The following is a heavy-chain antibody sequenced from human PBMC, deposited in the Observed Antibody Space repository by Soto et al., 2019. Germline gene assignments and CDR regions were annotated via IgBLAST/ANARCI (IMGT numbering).Heavy chain of an antibody. J-gene: IGHJ6*02. CDR1: GYTFTGYY. D-gene: IGHD3-10*01. CDR3: ARALYGSVSYYNYYYYGMDV. Sequence: ASVKVSCKASGYTFTGYYMHWVRQAPGQRLEWKGWINPNSGGTNYAQKFQGWVTMTRDTSISTAYMELSRLRSDDTAVYYCARALYGSVSYYNYYYYGMDVWGQGTTVTVSS. CDR2: INPNSGGT. V-gene: IGHV1-2*04.